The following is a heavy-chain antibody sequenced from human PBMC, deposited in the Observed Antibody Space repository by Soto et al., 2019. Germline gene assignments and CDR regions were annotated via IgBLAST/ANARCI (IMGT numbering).Heavy chain of an antibody. CDR1: GFTFSSYA. Sequence: PGGSLRLSCAASGFTFSSYAMHWVRQAPGKGLEWVAVISYDGSNKYYADSVKGRFTISRDNSKNTLYLQMNSLRAEDTAIYYCAKGSFGFDYWGQGTLVTVSS. CDR3: AKGSFGFDY. D-gene: IGHD3-10*01. V-gene: IGHV3-30-3*01. J-gene: IGHJ4*02. CDR2: ISYDGSNK.